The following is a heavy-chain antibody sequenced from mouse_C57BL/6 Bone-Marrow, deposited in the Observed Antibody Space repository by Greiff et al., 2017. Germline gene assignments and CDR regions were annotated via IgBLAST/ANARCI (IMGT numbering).Heavy chain of an antibody. J-gene: IGHJ4*01. CDR2: ISDGGSYT. V-gene: IGHV5-4*01. CDR3: ARSGNYVDYAMDY. CDR1: GFTFSSYA. Sequence: EVQLVESGGGLVKPGGSLKLSCAASGFTFSSYAMSWVRQTPEKRLEWVATISDGGSYTYYPDNVKGRFTISRDNAKNNLYLQMSHLKSEDTAMYYCARSGNYVDYAMDYWGQGTSVTVSS. D-gene: IGHD2-1*01.